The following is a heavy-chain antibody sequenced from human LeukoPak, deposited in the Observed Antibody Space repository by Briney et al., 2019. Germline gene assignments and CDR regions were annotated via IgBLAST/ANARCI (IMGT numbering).Heavy chain of an antibody. CDR3: ARRRGRFMIVVPQLSQDAFDI. D-gene: IGHD3-22*01. Sequence: SETLSLTCAVYSGSFSGYYWSWIRQPPGKGLEWIGEINHSGSTNYNPSLKSRVTISVDTSKNQFSLKLSSVTAADTAVYYCARRRGRFMIVVPQLSQDAFDIWGQGTMVTVSS. J-gene: IGHJ3*02. CDR2: INHSGST. V-gene: IGHV4-34*01. CDR1: SGSFSGYY.